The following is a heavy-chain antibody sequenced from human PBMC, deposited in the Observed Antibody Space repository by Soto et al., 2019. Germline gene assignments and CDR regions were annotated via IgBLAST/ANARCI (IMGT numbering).Heavy chain of an antibody. V-gene: IGHV2-26*01. J-gene: IGHJ6*02. Sequence: QVTLKESGPVLVKPTETLTLTCSVSGFSVTNGRTGVSWIRQPPGKALEWLAHFFSDAERSYSTSMQSRLNMYKDSSGSQVVLTMTNMAPADIATYFCARMDGDYNYYGLDVWGHGIAVTVSS. CDR2: FFSDAER. D-gene: IGHD4-17*01. CDR1: GFSVTNGRTG. CDR3: ARMDGDYNYYGLDV.